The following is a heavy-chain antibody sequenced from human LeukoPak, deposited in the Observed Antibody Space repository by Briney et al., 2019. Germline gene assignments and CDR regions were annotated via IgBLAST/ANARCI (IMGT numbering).Heavy chain of an antibody. J-gene: IGHJ4*02. V-gene: IGHV3-30*02. CDR2: LPYDGSYK. Sequence: GGSLRLSCAASGFTFSSYGLHWVRQAPGKGLEWVAFLPYDGSYKYYADSVKGRFTTSRDNPQNTLHLQMNSLRAGDTAVYYCAKCGGGLGANNDDFLDYWGQGTLVTVSS. CDR1: GFTFSSYG. CDR3: AKCGGGLGANNDDFLDY. D-gene: IGHD1-26*01.